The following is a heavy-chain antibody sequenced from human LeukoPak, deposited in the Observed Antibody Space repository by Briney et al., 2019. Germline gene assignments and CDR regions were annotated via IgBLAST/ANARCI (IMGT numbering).Heavy chain of an antibody. Sequence: PGGSLRLSCAASGFTFSSYWMTWVRQAPGRGLEWVAIIKQAASETYYVGSVKGRFTISRDNAENSLYLQMSSLRADDTAVYYCARYYCGTSTTCYMFDFWGQGTLVTVSS. CDR3: ARYYCGTSTTCYMFDF. D-gene: IGHD2-2*01. V-gene: IGHV3-7*01. CDR1: GFTFSSYW. CDR2: IKQAASET. J-gene: IGHJ4*02.